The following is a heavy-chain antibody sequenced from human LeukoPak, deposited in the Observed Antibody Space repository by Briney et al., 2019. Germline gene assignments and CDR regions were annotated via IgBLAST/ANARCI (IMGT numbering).Heavy chain of an antibody. CDR3: ARGRITMVRGVISFGYLDY. J-gene: IGHJ4*02. CDR1: GYTFTSYA. V-gene: IGHV1-3*01. CDR2: INAGNGNT. Sequence: ASVKVSCKASGYTFTSYAMHWVRQAPGQRLEWMGWINAGNGNTKYSQKFQGRVTITRDTSASTAYMELSSLRSEDTAVYYCARGRITMVRGVISFGYLDYWGQGTLVTVSS. D-gene: IGHD3-10*01.